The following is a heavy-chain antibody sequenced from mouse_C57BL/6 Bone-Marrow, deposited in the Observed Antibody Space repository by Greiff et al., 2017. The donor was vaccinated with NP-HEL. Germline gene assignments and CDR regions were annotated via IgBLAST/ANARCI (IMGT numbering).Heavy chain of an antibody. J-gene: IGHJ4*01. CDR3: ARSIYYDYADDPFYAMDY. CDR1: GFTFTDYY. Sequence: EVQLVESGGGLVQPGGSLSLSCAASGFTFTDYYMNWVRQPPGKALEWLGFIRNKASGYTTEYSASVKGRFTISRDNSQNILYLQMNALRAEDSATYYCARSIYYDYADDPFYAMDYWGQGTSVTVSS. D-gene: IGHD2-4*01. V-gene: IGHV7-3*01. CDR2: IRNKASGYTT.